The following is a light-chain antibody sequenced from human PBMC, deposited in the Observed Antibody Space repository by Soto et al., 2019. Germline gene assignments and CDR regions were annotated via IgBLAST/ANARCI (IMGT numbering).Light chain of an antibody. CDR2: DNN. J-gene: IGLJ2*01. V-gene: IGLV1-51*01. Sequence: QSVLTRSPSVSAAPGQKVTISCSGSSSNIGNNYVSWYQHLPGTAPKLLIYDNNNRPSGIPDRFSGSKSGTSATLGITGLQTGDEADYYCGTWDSSLSAVVFGGGTKVTVL. CDR3: GTWDSSLSAVV. CDR1: SSNIGNNY.